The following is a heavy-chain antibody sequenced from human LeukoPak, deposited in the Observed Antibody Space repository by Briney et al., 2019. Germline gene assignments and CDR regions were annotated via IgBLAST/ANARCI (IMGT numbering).Heavy chain of an antibody. V-gene: IGHV3-23*01. J-gene: IGHJ4*02. CDR1: GFTFSSYA. D-gene: IGHD1-26*01. Sequence: GGSLRLSCTASGFTFSSYAMSWVRRAPGKGLEWVSAISGSGGRTYYAGSVKGRFTISRDTSKNTLYLQMNSLRAEDTAVYYCAKDMGEDGSYYLDYWGQGTLVTVSS. CDR3: AKDMGEDGSYYLDY. CDR2: ISGSGGRT.